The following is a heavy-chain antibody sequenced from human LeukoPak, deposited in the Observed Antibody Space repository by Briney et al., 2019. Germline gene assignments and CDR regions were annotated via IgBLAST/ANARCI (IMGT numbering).Heavy chain of an antibody. J-gene: IGHJ4*02. CDR1: GGSISNHY. Sequence: PSETLSLTCTASGGSISNHYWSWIRQPPGKGLEWIGYIYYSGSTNYNPSLKSRVTISVDTSKNQFSLKLSSVTAADTAVYYCARVVGITMVRGVIIPEYYFDYWGQGTLVTVSS. CDR3: ARVVGITMVRGVIIPEYYFDY. D-gene: IGHD3-10*01. V-gene: IGHV4-59*11. CDR2: IYYSGST.